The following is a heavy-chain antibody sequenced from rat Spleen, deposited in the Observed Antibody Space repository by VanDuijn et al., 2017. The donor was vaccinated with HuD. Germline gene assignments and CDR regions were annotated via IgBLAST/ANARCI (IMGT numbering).Heavy chain of an antibody. J-gene: IGHJ1*01. CDR1: GFTFNNYW. V-gene: IGHV5-31*01. D-gene: IGHD5-1*01. Sequence: EVQLVESGGGLVQPGRSLKLSCVASGFTFNNYWVTWIRQAPGKGLEWVASITNTGGTTYYGDSVKGRFTISRDSAKNTLYLQMDSLRSEDTATYYCARHPQLGVFWYFDFWGPGTMVTVSS. CDR3: ARHPQLGVFWYFDF. CDR2: ITNTGGTT.